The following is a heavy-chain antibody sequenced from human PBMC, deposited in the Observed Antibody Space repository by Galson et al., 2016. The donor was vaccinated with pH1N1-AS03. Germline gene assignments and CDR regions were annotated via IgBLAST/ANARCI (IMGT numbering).Heavy chain of an antibody. Sequence: ETLSLTCDIQGGSLSGYYWGWIRQPPGKGLEYIGEINYSGNTNYNPSLKSRVLISKGTSKNQFSLTIMSLTAADTAFYYCARLPDSDSGGAYFDSWGQGILVTVSS. V-gene: IGHV4-34*01. CDR1: GGSLSGYY. J-gene: IGHJ4*02. D-gene: IGHD2-2*01. CDR2: INYSGNT. CDR3: ARLPDSDSGGAYFDS.